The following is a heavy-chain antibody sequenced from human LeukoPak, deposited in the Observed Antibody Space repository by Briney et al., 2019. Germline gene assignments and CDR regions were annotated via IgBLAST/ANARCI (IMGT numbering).Heavy chain of an antibody. CDR3: ARASTWVPGEDSSGYYYLYAFDL. V-gene: IGHV3-30-3*01. D-gene: IGHD3-22*01. CDR2: ISHDGNNK. CDR1: GFTFSSNV. J-gene: IGHJ3*01. Sequence: PGGSLRLSCAASGFTFSSNVMHCVRQAPGKGLEWVAAISHDGNNKYYGDSVKGRFTISRDNSKNTLYRQMNSLRAEDTAVYYCARASTWVPGEDSSGYYYLYAFDLWGQGTMVTVSS.